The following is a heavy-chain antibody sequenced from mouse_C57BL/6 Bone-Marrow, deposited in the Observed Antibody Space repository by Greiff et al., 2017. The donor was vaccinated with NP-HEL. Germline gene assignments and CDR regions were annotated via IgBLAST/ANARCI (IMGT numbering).Heavy chain of an antibody. D-gene: IGHD4-1*01. CDR2: ISDGGSYT. V-gene: IGHV5-4*01. CDR1: GFTFSSYA. Sequence: EVQRVESGGGLVKPGGSLKLSCAASGFTFSSYAMSWVRQTPEKRLEWVATISDGGSYTYYPDNVKGRFTISRDNAKNNLYLQMSHLKSEDTAMYYCARAGLGPYYFDYWGQGTTLTVSS. CDR3: ARAGLGPYYFDY. J-gene: IGHJ2*01.